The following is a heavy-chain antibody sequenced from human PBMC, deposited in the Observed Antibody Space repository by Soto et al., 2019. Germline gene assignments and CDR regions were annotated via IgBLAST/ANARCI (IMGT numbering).Heavy chain of an antibody. CDR1: GYTLTELS. CDR2: FDPEDGET. J-gene: IGHJ3*02. D-gene: IGHD2-2*01. CDR3: ATIPIVVVPAAMIKQRNDAFDI. V-gene: IGHV1-24*01. Sequence: GASVKVSCKVSGYTLTELSMHWVRQAPGKGLEWMGGFDPEDGETIYAQKFQGRVTMTEDTSTDTAYMELSSLRSEDTAVYYCATIPIVVVPAAMIKQRNDAFDIWGQATMVTVSS.